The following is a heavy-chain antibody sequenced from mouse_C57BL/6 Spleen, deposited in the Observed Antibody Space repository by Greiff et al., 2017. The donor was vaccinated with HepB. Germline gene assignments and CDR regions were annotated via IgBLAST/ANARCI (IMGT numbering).Heavy chain of an antibody. Sequence: EVKLMESGEGLVKPGGSLKLSCAASGFTFSSYAMSWVRQTPEKRLEWVAYISSGGDYIYYADTVKGRFTISRDNARNTLYLQMSSLQSEDTAMYYCTRDLNSNFDYWGQGTTLTVSS. J-gene: IGHJ2*01. V-gene: IGHV5-9-1*02. D-gene: IGHD2-5*01. CDR1: GFTFSSYA. CDR3: TRDLNSNFDY. CDR2: ISSGGDYI.